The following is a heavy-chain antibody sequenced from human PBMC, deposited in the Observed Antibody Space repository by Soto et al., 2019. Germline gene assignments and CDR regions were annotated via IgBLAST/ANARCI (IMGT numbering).Heavy chain of an antibody. V-gene: IGHV4-39*01. CDR2: IYYSGST. J-gene: IGHJ4*02. Sequence: PSETLSLTCTVSGGSITSHSYYWGWIRQSPGKGLEWIGIIYYSGSTYYNPSLKRRVTVSVDTSKNQFSLKVTSVTAADTAVYYCARLLPRLAMVVVTPDYWGQGTLVTVSS. CDR3: ARLLPRLAMVVVTPDY. D-gene: IGHD2-15*01. CDR1: GGSITSHSYY.